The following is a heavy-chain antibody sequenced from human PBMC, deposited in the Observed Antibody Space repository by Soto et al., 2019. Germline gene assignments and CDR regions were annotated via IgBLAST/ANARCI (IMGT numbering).Heavy chain of an antibody. Sequence: QVQLVQSGAEVKKPGSSVKVSCKASGGTFSSYTISWVRQAPGQGLEWMGRIIPILGIANYAQKFQGRVTIPAEKSTSTAYMELSRLRSEDTAVYYCAREEGGITMVRGAHYYYYGMDVWGQGTTVTVSS. V-gene: IGHV1-69*08. CDR2: IIPILGIA. J-gene: IGHJ6*02. CDR3: AREEGGITMVRGAHYYYYGMDV. CDR1: GGTFSSYT. D-gene: IGHD3-10*01.